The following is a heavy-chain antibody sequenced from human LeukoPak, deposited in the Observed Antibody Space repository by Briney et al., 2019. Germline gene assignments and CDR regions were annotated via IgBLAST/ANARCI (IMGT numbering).Heavy chain of an antibody. CDR1: GFTFSIYS. D-gene: IGHD2-21*02. V-gene: IGHV3-7*01. Sequence: GGSLRLSCAASGFTFSIYSLSWLRHAPGKGLEWVAKINKDGSEKGYVDSVKGRFTISRDNAKVSLYLQLNSVRAEDTAVYYCARGFQRGDSPVWGQGTLVTVSS. CDR3: ARGFQRGDSPV. J-gene: IGHJ4*02. CDR2: INKDGSEK.